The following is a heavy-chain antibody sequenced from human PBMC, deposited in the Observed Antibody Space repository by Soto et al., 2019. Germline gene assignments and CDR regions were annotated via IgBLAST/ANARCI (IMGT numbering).Heavy chain of an antibody. CDR3: AILSVVVVAATFFDY. CDR1: GFTFSNYA. CDR2: ISTSGGST. J-gene: IGHJ4*02. Sequence: PGGSLRLSCAASGFTFSNYAMSWGRQAPGKGLEWVSTISTSGGSTYYADSVKGRFTISRDNSKNTLYLQMNSLRSEDTAVYYCAILSVVVVAATFFDYWGQGTLVTVAS. D-gene: IGHD2-15*01. V-gene: IGHV3-23*01.